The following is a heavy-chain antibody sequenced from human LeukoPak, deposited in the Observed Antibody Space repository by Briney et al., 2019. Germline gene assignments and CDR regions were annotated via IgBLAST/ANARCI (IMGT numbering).Heavy chain of an antibody. J-gene: IGHJ4*02. CDR3: ARATPQIAAVPDGNY. V-gene: IGHV4-59*01. CDR1: GGSISSYY. D-gene: IGHD6-13*01. Sequence: SETLSLTCTVSGGSISSYYWSWIRQPPGKGLEWIGYIYYSGSTNYNPSLKSRVTISLDTSKNQFSLKLNSVTAADTAVYYCARATPQIAAVPDGNYWGQGTLVTVSS. CDR2: IYYSGST.